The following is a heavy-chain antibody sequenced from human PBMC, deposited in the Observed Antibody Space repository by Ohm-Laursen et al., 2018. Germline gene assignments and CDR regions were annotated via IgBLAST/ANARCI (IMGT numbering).Heavy chain of an antibody. D-gene: IGHD6-19*01. CDR3: ARTAVAGDFFDS. J-gene: IGHJ4*02. CDR2: INHSGST. CDR1: GGSISGYY. Sequence: SDTLSLTCSVSGGSISGYYWSWIRQPPGKGLEWIGEINHSGSTNYNPSLKSRVIISVDMSKNQFSLKLSSVTAADTAVYYCARTAVAGDFFDSWGQGTLVTVSS. V-gene: IGHV4-34*01.